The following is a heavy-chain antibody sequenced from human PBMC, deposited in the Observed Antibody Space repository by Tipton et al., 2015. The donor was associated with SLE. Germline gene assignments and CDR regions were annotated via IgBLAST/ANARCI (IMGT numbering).Heavy chain of an antibody. CDR1: GFTFSSYA. D-gene: IGHD3-3*01. J-gene: IGHJ4*02. CDR3: AKDGDYDFWSAHPPPFDY. V-gene: IGHV3-23*01. CDR2: ISGSGGST. Sequence: SLRLSCAASGFTFSSYAMSWVRQAPGKGLEWVSAISGSGGSTYYADSVKGRFTISRDNSKNTLCLQMNSLRAEDTAVYYCAKDGDYDFWSAHPPPFDYWGQGTLVTVSS.